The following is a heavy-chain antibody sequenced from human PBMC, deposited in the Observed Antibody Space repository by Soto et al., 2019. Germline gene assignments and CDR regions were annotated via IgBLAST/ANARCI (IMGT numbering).Heavy chain of an antibody. J-gene: IGHJ4*02. CDR2: INHSGST. D-gene: IGHD2-15*01. Sequence: QVQLQQWGAGLLKPSETLSLTCAVYGGSFSGYYWSWIRQPPGKGLEWIGEINHSGSTNYNPSLKSRATISVDTSKNQFSLKLSSVTAADTAVYYCASVHCSGGSCYYYFDYWGQGTLVTVSS. V-gene: IGHV4-34*01. CDR1: GGSFSGYY. CDR3: ASVHCSGGSCYYYFDY.